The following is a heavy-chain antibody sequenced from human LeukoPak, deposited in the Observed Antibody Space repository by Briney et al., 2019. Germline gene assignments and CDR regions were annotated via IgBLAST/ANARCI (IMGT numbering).Heavy chain of an antibody. CDR1: GGTFTSST. V-gene: IGHV1-69*08. Sequence: SVKVPCKASGGTFTSSTISWVRQAPGQGLEWMGRIIPLFQTTKYAPKLQGRVTITADKSTSTAYMEVSSLTSEDTAVYYCARGPMTTAPLEYWGQGTLVTVSS. D-gene: IGHD4-17*01. CDR2: IIPLFQTT. CDR3: ARGPMTTAPLEY. J-gene: IGHJ4*02.